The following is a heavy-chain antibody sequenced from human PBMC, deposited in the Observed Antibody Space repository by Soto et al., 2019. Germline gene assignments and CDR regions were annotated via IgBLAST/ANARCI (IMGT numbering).Heavy chain of an antibody. D-gene: IGHD2-21*01. CDR3: AKDVVAANKPGYFDY. V-gene: IGHV3-23*01. CDR2: ISGSGGST. CDR1: GFTFSSYA. J-gene: IGHJ4*02. Sequence: GGSLRLSCAASGFTFSSYAMSWVRQAPGKGLEWVSAISGSGGSTYYADSVKGRFTISRDNSKNTLYLQMNSLRAEDTAVYYCAKDVVAANKPGYFDYWGQGTLVTVSS.